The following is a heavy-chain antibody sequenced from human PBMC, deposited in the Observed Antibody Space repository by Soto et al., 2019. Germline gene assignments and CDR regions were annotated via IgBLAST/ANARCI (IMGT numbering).Heavy chain of an antibody. D-gene: IGHD1-26*01. CDR2: INHSGST. Sequence: PSEMLSLRCAIYEGSFSVFYWIWIRQSPGEGLEWIGEINHSGSTNYNPSLKSRVTMSVDASKNQFSLKLNSVTPEDTAVYYCARARTRRGAWEIWGQGTTVTVSS. V-gene: IGHV4-34*01. CDR3: ARARTRRGAWEI. J-gene: IGHJ6*02. CDR1: EGSFSVFY.